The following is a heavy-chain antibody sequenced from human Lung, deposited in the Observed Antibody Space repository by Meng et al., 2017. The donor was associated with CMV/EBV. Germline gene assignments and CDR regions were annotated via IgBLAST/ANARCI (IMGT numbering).Heavy chain of an antibody. CDR3: ARDSSGYYVLDY. CDR1: GGAISSGGNY. J-gene: IGHJ4*02. Sequence: CTVSGGAISSGGNYWSWIRQHPGKGLEWIGYIYYSGSTYYNPSLESRVTISVERSKNQFSLKLSSVTAADTAVYYCARDSSGYYVLDYWGQGTLVPSPQ. CDR2: IYYSGST. D-gene: IGHD3-22*01. V-gene: IGHV4-31*03.